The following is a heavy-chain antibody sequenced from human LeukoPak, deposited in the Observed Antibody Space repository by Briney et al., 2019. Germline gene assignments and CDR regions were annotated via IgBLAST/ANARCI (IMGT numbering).Heavy chain of an antibody. Sequence: SQTLSLTCAISGDSVSSNSAAWNWIRQSPSRGLEWLGRTYYRSKWYSDYAVSVKSRITINPDTSKNQFSLQLNSVTPEDTAVYYCAACYDFWSGYRFDYWGQGTLVTVSS. CDR3: AACYDFWSGYRFDY. CDR1: GDSVSSNSAA. V-gene: IGHV6-1*01. D-gene: IGHD3-3*01. CDR2: TYYRSKWYS. J-gene: IGHJ4*02.